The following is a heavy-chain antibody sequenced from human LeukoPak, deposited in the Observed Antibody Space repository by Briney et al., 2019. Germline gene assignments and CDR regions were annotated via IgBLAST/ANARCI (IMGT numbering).Heavy chain of an antibody. CDR3: VSLTRESPPRGNRDLWSGYSDY. D-gene: IGHD3-3*01. J-gene: IGHJ4*02. CDR1: GGSISSYY. V-gene: IGHV4-59*01. CDR2: IYYSGST. Sequence: PSETLSLTCTVSGGSISSYYWSWIRQPPGKGLEWIGFIYYSGSTNYNPSLKSRVTISVDTSKNQFSLKLSSVTAADTAVYYCVSLTRESPPRGNRDLWSGYSDYWGQGTLVTVSS.